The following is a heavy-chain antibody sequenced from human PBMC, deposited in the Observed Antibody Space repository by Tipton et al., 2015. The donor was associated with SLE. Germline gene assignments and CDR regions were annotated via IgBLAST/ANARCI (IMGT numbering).Heavy chain of an antibody. D-gene: IGHD5-24*01. V-gene: IGHV4-59*08. J-gene: IGHJ4*02. CDR1: GGSMNDYS. Sequence: TLSLTCAVYGGSMNDYSWSWIRQPPGKGLEYIGYVYYTGSTRYHPSLESRATILVDTSKSQFSLRLRSVTAADTAVYYCARLTAMTTIENYFDYWGQGTLVTVSS. CDR2: VYYTGST. CDR3: ARLTAMTTIENYFDY.